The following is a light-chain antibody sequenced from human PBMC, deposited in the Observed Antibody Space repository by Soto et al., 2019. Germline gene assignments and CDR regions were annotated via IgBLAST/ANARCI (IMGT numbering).Light chain of an antibody. CDR3: QQYGDSPPNT. CDR2: GAS. CDR1: QSVTSSY. Sequence: EIVLTQSPGTLSLSPGERATLSCRASQSVTSSYLAWYQLKPGQAPRVLIYGASNRATGIPDRFSGSVSGTDFTLTISRLEPEDFAVYFCQQYGDSPPNTFGPGTKVEI. V-gene: IGKV3-20*01. J-gene: IGKJ2*01.